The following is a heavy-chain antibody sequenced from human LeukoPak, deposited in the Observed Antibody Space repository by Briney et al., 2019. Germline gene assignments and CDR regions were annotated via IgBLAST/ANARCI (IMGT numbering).Heavy chain of an antibody. CDR2: LSHDSSDK. J-gene: IGHJ4*02. Sequence: PGKSLRLSCAASRFTFRNYAMHWVRQAPGKGLEWVAVLSHDSSDKFFADSVQGRFTISRDNSKSTLYLQMSSLRPEDTAVYYCARDDKPGDGKNPPYIDYWGQGTLVTVSS. V-gene: IGHV3-30*04. CDR1: RFTFRNYA. CDR3: ARDDKPGDGKNPPYIDY. D-gene: IGHD1-14*01.